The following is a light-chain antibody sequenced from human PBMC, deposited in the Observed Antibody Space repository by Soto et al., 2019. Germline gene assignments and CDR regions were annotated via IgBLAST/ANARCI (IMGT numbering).Light chain of an antibody. CDR3: QQYNNWPPRT. J-gene: IGKJ2*01. Sequence: ELVMTQSPVTLSVYPGERATLSCRASQSVSNHLAWYQQKPGQAPRLLIYGASTRAIGIPARFSGSGSGTEFPLTISSLQSEDFAVYYCQQYNNWPPRTFGQGTKLEIK. V-gene: IGKV3-15*01. CDR2: GAS. CDR1: QSVSNH.